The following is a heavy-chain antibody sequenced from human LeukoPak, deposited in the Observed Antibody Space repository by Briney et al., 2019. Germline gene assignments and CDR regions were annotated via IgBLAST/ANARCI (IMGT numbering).Heavy chain of an antibody. CDR3: ARIFYFGDNNWRYFDY. J-gene: IGHJ4*02. D-gene: IGHD1-20*01. Sequence: GGSLRLSCAASGFTFSNYWMSWVRQAPGKGLEWVANIDPDGSKKQYVDSVKGRFTTSRDNAKNSLYLQMNSLRAEDTAIYHCARIFYFGDNNWRYFDYWGQGTLVTVSS. CDR1: GFTFSNYW. CDR2: IDPDGSKK. V-gene: IGHV3-7*01.